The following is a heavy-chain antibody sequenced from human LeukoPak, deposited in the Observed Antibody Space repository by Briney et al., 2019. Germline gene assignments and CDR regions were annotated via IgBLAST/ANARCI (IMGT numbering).Heavy chain of an antibody. Sequence: GASVKVSCKASGCTFTGYYMHWVRQAPGQGLEWMGWINPNSGGTNYAQKFQGRVTMTRDTSISTAYMELSRLRSDDTAVYYCARALGDGYNYPYFDYWGQGTLVTVSS. V-gene: IGHV1-2*02. D-gene: IGHD5-24*01. CDR1: GCTFTGYY. J-gene: IGHJ4*02. CDR3: ARALGDGYNYPYFDY. CDR2: INPNSGGT.